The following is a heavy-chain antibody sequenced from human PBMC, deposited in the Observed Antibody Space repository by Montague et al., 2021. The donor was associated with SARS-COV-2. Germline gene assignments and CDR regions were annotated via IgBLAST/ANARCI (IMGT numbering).Heavy chain of an antibody. CDR3: ATVARGCSATSWYLSS. Sequence: SETLSLTCGVSGASISSNTWWNWVRQSPGKGLEWIGEVLYTDYTNYNPSLKSRLTTSLDKSKNQVSLRLTSVTAADTAVYYCATVARGCSATSWYLSSWGPGTLVTVSS. D-gene: IGHD2-2*01. V-gene: IGHV4-4*02. CDR2: VLYTDYT. CDR1: GASISSNTW. J-gene: IGHJ4*02.